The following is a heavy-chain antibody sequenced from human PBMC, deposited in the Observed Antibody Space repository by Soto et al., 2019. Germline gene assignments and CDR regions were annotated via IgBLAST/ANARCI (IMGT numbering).Heavy chain of an antibody. Sequence: PGGSLRLSCAASGFIFSDYGMHWVRQAPGKGLEWVALIWQDGSNTYYPDSVKGRFTISKDNSRNTLYLQMNSLRAEDTAVYYCARGTGRTYNYCGYWGRGTLVTVAS. D-gene: IGHD3-10*01. J-gene: IGHJ4*02. CDR3: ARGTGRTYNYCGY. V-gene: IGHV3-33*01. CDR2: IWQDGSNT. CDR1: GFIFSDYG.